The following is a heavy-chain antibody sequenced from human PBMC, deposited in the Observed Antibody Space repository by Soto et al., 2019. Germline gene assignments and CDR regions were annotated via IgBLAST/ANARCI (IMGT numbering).Heavy chain of an antibody. CDR1: GFTFSSYA. J-gene: IGHJ4*02. CDR3: AKDLHHPPAVAGTLVSFDY. D-gene: IGHD6-19*01. Sequence: GGSLRLSCAASGFTFSSYAMSWVRQAPGKGLEWVSAISGSGGSTYYADSVKGRFTISRDNSKNTLYLQMNSLRAEDTAVYYCAKDLHHPPAVAGTLVSFDYWGQGTLVTVSS. CDR2: ISGSGGST. V-gene: IGHV3-23*01.